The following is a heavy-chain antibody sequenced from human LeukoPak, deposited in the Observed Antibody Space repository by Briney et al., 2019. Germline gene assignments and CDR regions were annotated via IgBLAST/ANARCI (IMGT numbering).Heavy chain of an antibody. Sequence: PGRSLRLSCAASGFTFDDYAMHWVRQAPGKGLEWVSGISWNSGSIGYADSVKGRFTISRDNAKNSLYLQMNSLRAEDTALYYCAKASATKDSSGWFLLAEYFQHWGQGTLVTVSS. V-gene: IGHV3-9*01. CDR1: GFTFDDYA. CDR3: AKASATKDSSGWFLLAEYFQH. CDR2: ISWNSGSI. J-gene: IGHJ1*01. D-gene: IGHD6-19*01.